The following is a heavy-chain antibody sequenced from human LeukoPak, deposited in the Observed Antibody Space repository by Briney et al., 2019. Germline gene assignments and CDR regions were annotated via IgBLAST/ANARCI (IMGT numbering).Heavy chain of an antibody. J-gene: IGHJ3*02. CDR1: GFTFSSYN. V-gene: IGHV3-48*01. CDR3: ARLAYCGGDCYSPSAFDI. CDR2: ISTGSSTI. Sequence: GGSLRLSCAASGFTFSSYNMNWVRQAPGKGLEWVSYISTGSSTIYYADSVKGRFTISRDNAKNSLYLQMNSLRAEDTAVYYCARLAYCGGDCYSPSAFDIWGQGTMVTVSS. D-gene: IGHD2-21*02.